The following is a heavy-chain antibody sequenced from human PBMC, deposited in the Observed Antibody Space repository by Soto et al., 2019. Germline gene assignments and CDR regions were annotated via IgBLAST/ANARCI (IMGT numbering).Heavy chain of an antibody. J-gene: IGHJ6*02. CDR3: ARDTKGDFWSGFYYYYYGMDV. D-gene: IGHD3-3*01. CDR2: IKQDGSEK. V-gene: IGHV3-7*03. Sequence: GSLRLSCAASGFTFSSYWMSWVRQAPGKGLEWVANIKQDGSEKYYVDSVKGRFTISRDNAKNSLYLQMNSLRAEDTAVYYCARDTKGDFWSGFYYYYYGMDVWGQGTTVTVSS. CDR1: GFTFSSYW.